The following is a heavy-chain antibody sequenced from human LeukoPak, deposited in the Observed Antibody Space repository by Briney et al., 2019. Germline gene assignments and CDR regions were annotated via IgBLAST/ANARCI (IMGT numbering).Heavy chain of an antibody. CDR3: AKDEGTSCYN. V-gene: IGHV3-23*01. Sequence: GGSLRLSCVASGFTFPTYAMMWVRQAPGKGLEWVSSIRVSDGARFYADSVKGRFTTSRDNPKNTLYLQMNSLRTEDTAVYYCAKDEGTSCYNWGQGTLVTVSS. J-gene: IGHJ4*02. CDR2: IRVSDGAR. CDR1: GFTFPTYA. D-gene: IGHD2-2*01.